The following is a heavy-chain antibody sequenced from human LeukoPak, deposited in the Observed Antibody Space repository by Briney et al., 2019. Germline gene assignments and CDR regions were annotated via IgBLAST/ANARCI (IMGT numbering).Heavy chain of an antibody. Sequence: PSETLSLTCSVSGGSISSSSYYWGWIRQSPGKGLERIGSIYYRGSTYYKPSLKSRVTISVDTPKNELSLELSSVTAADTAVYYCARHGTGPEYEKYLDYGGQGALVTVSS. J-gene: IGHJ4*02. CDR3: ARHGTGPEYEKYLDY. V-gene: IGHV4-39*01. D-gene: IGHD6-13*01. CDR1: GGSISSSSYY. CDR2: IYYRGST.